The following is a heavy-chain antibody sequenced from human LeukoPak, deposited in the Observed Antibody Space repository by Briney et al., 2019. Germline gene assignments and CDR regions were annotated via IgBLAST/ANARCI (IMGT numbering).Heavy chain of an antibody. D-gene: IGHD4/OR15-4a*01. CDR3: ARDRGLTTSGGVGFDY. CDR1: GGSISSYY. CDR2: IYYSGST. J-gene: IGHJ4*02. V-gene: IGHV4-59*01. Sequence: SETLSLTCTVSGGSISSYYWSWIRQPPGRGLEWIAYIYYSGSTNYNPSLKSRVTISVDTSKNQLSLKLSSVTAADTAVYYCARDRGLTTSGGVGFDYWGQGTLVTVSS.